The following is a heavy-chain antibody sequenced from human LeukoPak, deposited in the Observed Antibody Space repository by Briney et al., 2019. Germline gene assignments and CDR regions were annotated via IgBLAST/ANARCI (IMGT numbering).Heavy chain of an antibody. D-gene: IGHD6-19*01. CDR1: GGSISSGDYY. Sequence: SQTLSLTCTVSGGSISSGDYYWSWIRQPPGKGLEWIGYIYYSGSTYYNPSLKSRVTISVDTSKNQFSLKLSSVTAADTAVYYCARVWDSSCWYRLRFDPWGQGTLVTVSS. CDR3: ARVWDSSCWYRLRFDP. V-gene: IGHV4-30-4*08. CDR2: IYYSGST. J-gene: IGHJ5*02.